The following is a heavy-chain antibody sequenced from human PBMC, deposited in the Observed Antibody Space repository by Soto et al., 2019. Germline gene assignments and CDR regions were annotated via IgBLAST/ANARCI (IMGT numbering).Heavy chain of an antibody. CDR2: IIPIFDTA. J-gene: IGHJ6*02. V-gene: IGHV1-69*12. CDR3: AGHSSGVPGYYYGMDV. Sequence: QVQLVQSGAEVKKPGSSVKVSWKASGGTFSSYAISWVRQAPGQGLEWMGGIIPIFDTADYAQKFQGRVTITADESTNTAYMELSSLRSEDTAVYYCAGHSSGVPGYYYGMDVWGQGTTVTVSS. CDR1: GGTFSSYA. D-gene: IGHD3-22*01.